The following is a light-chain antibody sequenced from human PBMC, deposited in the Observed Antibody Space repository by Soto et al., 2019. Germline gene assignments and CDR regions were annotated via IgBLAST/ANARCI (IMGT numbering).Light chain of an antibody. CDR2: LGS. V-gene: IGKV2-28*01. CDR3: MQTLQTPRT. CDR1: QSLLHSDGYKY. J-gene: IGKJ1*01. Sequence: DIVMTQSPLSLPVTPGEPASISCRSSQSLLHSDGYKYLDWYLQKPGQSPQLLIYLGSNRASGVPDRFSGSGSGTGFTLKISRVEAEDVGVYYCMQTLQTPRTFGQGTKVEIK.